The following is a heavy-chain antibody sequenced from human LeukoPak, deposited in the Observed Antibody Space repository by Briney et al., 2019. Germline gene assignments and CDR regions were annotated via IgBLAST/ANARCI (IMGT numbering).Heavy chain of an antibody. CDR3: ARRGLKRGYSYGIRGGYFDY. J-gene: IGHJ4*02. CDR1: GGSFSGYY. D-gene: IGHD5-18*01. CDR2: INHSGST. Sequence: SETLSLTCAVYGGSFSGYYWSWIRQPPGKGLEWIGEINHSGSTNYNPSLKSRVTISVDTSKNQFSLKLSSVTAADTAVYYCARRGLKRGYSYGIRGGYFDYWGQGTLVTVSS. V-gene: IGHV4-34*01.